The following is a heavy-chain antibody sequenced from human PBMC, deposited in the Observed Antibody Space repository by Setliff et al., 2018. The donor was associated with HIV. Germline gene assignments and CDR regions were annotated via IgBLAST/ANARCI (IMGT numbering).Heavy chain of an antibody. CDR2: IYPGDSDT. V-gene: IGHV5-51*01. CDR1: GYTFTNYW. D-gene: IGHD6-19*01. J-gene: IGHJ4*02. Sequence: GESLKISCRGSGYTFTNYWIGWVRQMPGRGLEWMGIIYPGDSDTRYSPSFEGQVTMSADKSINTAYLQWNSLKASDTAVYYCARVLSNGWSGGVDYWGQGTLVTVSS. CDR3: ARVLSNGWSGGVDY.